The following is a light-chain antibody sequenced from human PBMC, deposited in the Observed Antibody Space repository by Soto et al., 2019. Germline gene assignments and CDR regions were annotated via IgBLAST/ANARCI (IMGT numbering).Light chain of an antibody. Sequence: QSVLTQPASVSGSPGQSITISCIGTGSDVGGYKYVPWYQQLPGKAPKLMIYDVSYRPSGVSDRFSGSKSGNTASLIISGLQAEDEADYYCSSYASSSPFVFGTGTKVTVL. CDR1: GSDVGGYKY. CDR3: SSYASSSPFV. CDR2: DVS. V-gene: IGLV2-14*01. J-gene: IGLJ1*01.